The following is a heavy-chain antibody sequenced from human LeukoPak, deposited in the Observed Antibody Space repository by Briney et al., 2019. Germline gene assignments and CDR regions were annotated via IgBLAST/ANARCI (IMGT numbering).Heavy chain of an antibody. J-gene: IGHJ4*02. V-gene: IGHV3-74*01. D-gene: IGHD4-23*01. Sequence: GGSLRLSCAASGRYWMHWVRQAPGKGLVWVSRIASDGSSTTYADSVKGRFSIPRDNAKNTLYLQMNSLRVEDTAVYYCARGRPHGNDYWGQGTLVTVSS. CDR1: GRYW. CDR3: ARGRPHGNDY. CDR2: IASDGSST.